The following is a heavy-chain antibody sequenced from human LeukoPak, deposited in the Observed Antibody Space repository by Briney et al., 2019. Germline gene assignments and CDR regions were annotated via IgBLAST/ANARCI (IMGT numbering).Heavy chain of an antibody. D-gene: IGHD6-13*01. V-gene: IGHV3-73*01. CDR3: ARDKIRSGYSSSWYGAFDI. CDR1: GFTFSGST. J-gene: IGHJ3*02. CDR2: IQTKADSYAT. Sequence: GGSLRLSCAASGFTFSGSTMYWVRQASGKGLEWVGRIQTKADSYATEYAASVKGRFTISRDDSKNTAYLQMNSLRAEDTAVYYCARDKIRSGYSSSWYGAFDIWGQGTMVTVSS.